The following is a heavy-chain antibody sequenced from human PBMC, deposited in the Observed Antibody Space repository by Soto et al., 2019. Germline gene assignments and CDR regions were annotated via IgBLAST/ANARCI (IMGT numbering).Heavy chain of an antibody. J-gene: IGHJ6*02. Sequence: GASVKVSCKASGYTFTSYDINWVRQATGQGLEWMGWMNPNRGNTGYAQKFQGRVTMTRNTSISTAYMELSSLRSDDTAVYYCGRAQHLGYSSSTGCLPRYCYYGMDVWGQGTTVSVSS. V-gene: IGHV1-8*01. CDR2: MNPNRGNT. D-gene: IGHD2-2*01. CDR3: GRAQHLGYSSSTGCLPRYCYYGMDV. CDR1: GYTFTSYD.